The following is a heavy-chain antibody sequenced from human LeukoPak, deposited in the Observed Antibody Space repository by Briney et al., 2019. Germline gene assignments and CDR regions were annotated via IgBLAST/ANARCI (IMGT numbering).Heavy chain of an antibody. Sequence: GESLKISCKGSGYSFTSYWIGWVRQMPGKGLEWMGIIYPGDSDTRYSPSFEGQVTISADKSIRTAYLQWSSLKASDTAMYYCARQGLCSSTSCLDAFDIRGQGTMVTVSS. CDR2: IYPGDSDT. CDR3: ARQGLCSSTSCLDAFDI. V-gene: IGHV5-51*01. D-gene: IGHD2-2*01. J-gene: IGHJ3*02. CDR1: GYSFTSYW.